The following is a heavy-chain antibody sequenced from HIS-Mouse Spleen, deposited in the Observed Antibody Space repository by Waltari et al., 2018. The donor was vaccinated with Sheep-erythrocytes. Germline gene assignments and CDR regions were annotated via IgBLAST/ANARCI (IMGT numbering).Heavy chain of an antibody. CDR2: IYSGGST. CDR1: GFTVSSNY. CDR3: ARDSNWNYAFDI. V-gene: IGHV3-66*01. D-gene: IGHD1-7*01. Sequence: EVQLVESGGGLVQPGGSLRLSCAASGFTVSSNYMSWVRQAPGKGLELVLVIYSGGSTYYADSVKGRFTISRDNSKNTLYLQMNSLRAEDTAVYYCARDSNWNYAFDIWGQGTMVTVSS. J-gene: IGHJ3*02.